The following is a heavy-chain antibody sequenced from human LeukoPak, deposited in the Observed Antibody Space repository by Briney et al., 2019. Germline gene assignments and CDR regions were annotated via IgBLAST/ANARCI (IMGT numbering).Heavy chain of an antibody. CDR3: ARGVGDFWSGYYTGRFDY. Sequence: PSETLSLTCTVSGGSISSYYWSWIRQPAGKGLEWIGRIYTSGSTNYNPSLKSRVTILIDTSKNQFSLKLTSVTAADTAVYYCARGVGDFWSGYYTGRFDYWGQGTLVTVSS. J-gene: IGHJ4*02. CDR1: GGSISSYY. V-gene: IGHV4-4*07. CDR2: IYTSGST. D-gene: IGHD3-3*01.